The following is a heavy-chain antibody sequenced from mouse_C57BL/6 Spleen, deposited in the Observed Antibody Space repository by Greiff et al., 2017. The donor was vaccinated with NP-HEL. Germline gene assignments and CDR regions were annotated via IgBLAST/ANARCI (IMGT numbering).Heavy chain of an antibody. CDR3: ARLFITTVVAPFDY. Sequence: QVQLQQSGAELVRPGSSVKLSCKASGYTFTSYWMHWVKQRPIQGLEWIGNIDPSDSETHYNQKFKDKATLTVDKSSSTAYMQLSSLTSEDSAVYDCARLFITTVVAPFDYWGQGTTLTVSS. V-gene: IGHV1-52*01. CDR2: IDPSDSET. CDR1: GYTFTSYW. J-gene: IGHJ2*01. D-gene: IGHD1-1*01.